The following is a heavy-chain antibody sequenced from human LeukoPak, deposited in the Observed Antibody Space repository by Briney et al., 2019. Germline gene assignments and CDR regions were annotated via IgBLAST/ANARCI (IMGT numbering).Heavy chain of an antibody. V-gene: IGHV3-30*04. CDR3: ARTGESHAFDI. J-gene: IGHJ3*02. CDR1: GFPFSVSA. D-gene: IGHD1-26*01. Sequence: GGSLRLSCAASGFPFSVSAMHWVRQAPGKGLEWVTLILSDGTNKYYTDSVKGRFTISRDNSKKTLYLEMNSLRVEDTAVYYCARTGESHAFDIWGQGTMVTVSS. CDR2: ILSDGTNK.